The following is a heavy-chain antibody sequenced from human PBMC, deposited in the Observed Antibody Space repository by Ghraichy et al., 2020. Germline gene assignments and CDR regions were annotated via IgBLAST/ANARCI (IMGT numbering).Heavy chain of an antibody. CDR1: GFTFSSYA. D-gene: IGHD5-24*01. J-gene: IGHJ4*02. V-gene: IGHV3-23*01. CDR3: AKVEMDIRWGYFDY. CDR2: ISGSGGST. Sequence: LSLTCAASGFTFSSYAMSWVRQAPGKGLEWVSVISGSGGSTYYADSVKGRFTISRDNSKNTLYLQMNSLRAEDTAVYYCAKVEMDIRWGYFDYWGQGTLVTVSS.